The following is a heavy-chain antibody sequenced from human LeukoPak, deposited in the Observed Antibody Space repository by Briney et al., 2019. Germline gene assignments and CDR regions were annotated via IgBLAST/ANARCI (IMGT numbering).Heavy chain of an antibody. CDR3: AREANSSSWYSRSKLDY. J-gene: IGHJ4*02. V-gene: IGHV3-7*01. Sequence: PGGSLRLSCAASKYTFSNYWMSWVRQAPGKGLEWVATIIQGGSEKYYVESVKGRFTISRDNAKNSLYLRMNSLRAEDTAVYYCAREANSSSWYSRSKLDYWGQGTLVTVSS. CDR2: IIQGGSEK. D-gene: IGHD6-13*01. CDR1: KYTFSNYW.